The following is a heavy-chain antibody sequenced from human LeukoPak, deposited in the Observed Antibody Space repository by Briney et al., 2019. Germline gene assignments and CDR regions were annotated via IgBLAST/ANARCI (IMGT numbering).Heavy chain of an antibody. V-gene: IGHV1-3*01. Sequence: KFQGRVTITRDTSASTAYMELSSLRSEDTAVYYCAGANLAYCGGDCSPGAFDIWGQGTMVTVSS. CDR3: AGANLAYCGGDCSPGAFDI. D-gene: IGHD2-21*02. J-gene: IGHJ3*02.